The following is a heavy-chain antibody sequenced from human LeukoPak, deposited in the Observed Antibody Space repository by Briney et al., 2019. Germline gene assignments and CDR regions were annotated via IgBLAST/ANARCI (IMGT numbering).Heavy chain of an antibody. V-gene: IGHV4-59*01. CDR2: IYHSGST. CDR1: GGSISTYY. J-gene: IGHJ1*01. CDR3: ARGGAARLHFQN. Sequence: SETLPLTCTVSGGSISTYYWNWIRQPPGKGLEWIGYIYHSGSTNYNPSLQSRVTISVDTSKNQFSLNLNSVTAADTAVYYCARGGAARLHFQNWGQGTLVTVSS. D-gene: IGHD6-6*01.